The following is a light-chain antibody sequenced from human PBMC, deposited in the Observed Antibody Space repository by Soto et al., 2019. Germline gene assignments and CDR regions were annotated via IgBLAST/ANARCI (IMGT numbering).Light chain of an antibody. J-gene: IGLJ3*02. Sequence: QAVVTQPPPASGTPGQRITISCSGSSSNIGSDYVYWYQQVPGTAPKLLIYSNNLRPSGVPDRFSGSKSGTSASLAISGLRSEDEADYYCAAWDDSLSGWVFGGGTKVTVL. CDR3: AAWDDSLSGWV. CDR2: SNN. V-gene: IGLV1-47*02. CDR1: SSNIGSDY.